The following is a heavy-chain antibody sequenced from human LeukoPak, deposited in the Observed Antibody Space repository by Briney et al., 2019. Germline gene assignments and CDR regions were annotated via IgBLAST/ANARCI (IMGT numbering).Heavy chain of an antibody. V-gene: IGHV4-4*07. D-gene: IGHD5-18*01. CDR1: GGSISSYY. CDR2: IYTSGST. Sequence: PSETLSLTCTVSGGSISSYYWSWIRQPAGKGLEWIGRIYTSGSTNYNPSLKSRVTMSVDTSKNQFSLKLSSVTAADTAVYYCAREEMDTAMVHFDYWGQGTLVTVSS. J-gene: IGHJ4*02. CDR3: AREEMDTAMVHFDY.